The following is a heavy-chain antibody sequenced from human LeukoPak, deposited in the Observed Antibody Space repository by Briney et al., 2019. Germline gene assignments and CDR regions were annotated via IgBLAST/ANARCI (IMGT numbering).Heavy chain of an antibody. CDR3: ARMRPELDY. V-gene: IGHV3-48*03. J-gene: IGHJ4*02. CDR1: GFTFSSYE. CDR2: ISSSGNTI. D-gene: IGHD6-6*01. Sequence: GGSLRLSCAASGFTFSSYEKNWVRQAPGKGLEWISYISSSGNTIYYADSVKGRFTISRDNAKNSLYLQMNSLRAEDTAVYYCARMRPELDYWGQGTLVAVSS.